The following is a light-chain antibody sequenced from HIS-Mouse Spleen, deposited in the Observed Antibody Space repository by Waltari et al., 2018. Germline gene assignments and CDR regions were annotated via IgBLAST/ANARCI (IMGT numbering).Light chain of an antibody. V-gene: IGLV3-10*01. CDR3: YSTDSSGNHKGV. CDR1: SLPKNY. J-gene: IGLJ2*01. Sequence: SYELTQPPSLSVSPGQTARLTCSGDSLPKNYAYWYQQKSGQAPLLVIYEDSKRPSGIPERFSGSSSGTMATLTISGAQVEDEADYYCYSTDSSGNHKGVFGGGTKLTVL. CDR2: EDS.